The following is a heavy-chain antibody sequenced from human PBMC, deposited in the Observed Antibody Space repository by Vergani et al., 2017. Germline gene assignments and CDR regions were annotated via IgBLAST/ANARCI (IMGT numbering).Heavy chain of an antibody. CDR3: ARGYCSSTSCYRYYFDY. J-gene: IGHJ4*02. Sequence: QVQLQQWGAGLLKPSETLSLTCAVYGGSFSGYYWSWLRQPPGKGLEWIGEINHSGSTNYNPSLKSRVTISVDTSKNQFSLKLSSVTAAGTAVYYCARGYCSSTSCYRYYFDYWGQGTLVTVSS. CDR1: GGSFSGYY. V-gene: IGHV4-34*01. D-gene: IGHD2-2*01. CDR2: INHSGST.